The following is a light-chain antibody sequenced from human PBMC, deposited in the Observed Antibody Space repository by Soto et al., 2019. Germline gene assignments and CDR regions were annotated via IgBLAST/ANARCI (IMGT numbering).Light chain of an antibody. J-gene: IGKJ1*01. CDR1: ESLLHSVGYNY. CDR3: MQGLETPT. Sequence: DILMTQSPLSLSVTPGEPASISCRSSESLLHSVGYNYLDWYLQKPGQSPQLLIYLGSHRASGVPDRFSGSGSGRDFTLNISRVEADDVGVYYCMQGLETPTFGQWTKVEIK. CDR2: LGS. V-gene: IGKV2-28*01.